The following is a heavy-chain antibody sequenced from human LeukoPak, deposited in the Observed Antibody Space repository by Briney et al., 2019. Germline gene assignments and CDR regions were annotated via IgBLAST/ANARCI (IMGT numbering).Heavy chain of an antibody. V-gene: IGHV4-59*01. CDR1: GGSISSYY. D-gene: IGHD2-15*01. CDR2: IYYSGST. Sequence: SETLSLTCTVSGGSISSYYWSWIRQPPGKGLEWIGYIYYSGSTNYNPSLKSRVTISVDTSKNQFSLKLSSVTAADTAVYYCARADGYCSSGSCYSAAYYYMDVWGKGTTVTVSS. CDR3: ARADGYCSSGSCYSAAYYYMDV. J-gene: IGHJ6*03.